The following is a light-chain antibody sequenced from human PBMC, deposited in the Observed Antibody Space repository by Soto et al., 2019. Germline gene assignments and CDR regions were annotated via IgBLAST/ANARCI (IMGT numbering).Light chain of an antibody. CDR1: QSVSSDY. J-gene: IGKJ1*01. CDR2: GVF. Sequence: EIVLMQSPGTLSLSPGERATLSCRASQSVSSDYLAWYSQKPGQAPRLLIYGVFSRATGTPDRFSGSGSGTDFTLTISRLEPEDSAVYYCQQYRNSPWTFGRGTKV. CDR3: QQYRNSPWT. V-gene: IGKV3-20*01.